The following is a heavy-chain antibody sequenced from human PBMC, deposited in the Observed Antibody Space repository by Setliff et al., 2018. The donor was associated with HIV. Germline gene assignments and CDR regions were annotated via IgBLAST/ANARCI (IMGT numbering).Heavy chain of an antibody. D-gene: IGHD3-10*01. Sequence: GGSLRLSCVASGFSFSDYSMNWVRRAPGKGLEWVANIKQGGSEKYYADSVKGRFTISRDNSKNTLYLQMNSLRAEDTAVYYCAPALGMVRGVIYDYWGQGTLVTVSS. J-gene: IGHJ4*02. CDR1: GFSFSDYS. CDR3: APALGMVRGVIYDY. V-gene: IGHV3-7*01. CDR2: IKQGGSEK.